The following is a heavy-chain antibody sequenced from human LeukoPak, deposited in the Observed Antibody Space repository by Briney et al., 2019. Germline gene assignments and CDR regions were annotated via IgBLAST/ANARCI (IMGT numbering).Heavy chain of an antibody. J-gene: IGHJ4*02. Sequence: KAGESLKISCKGSGYSFTSYWIGWVRQMPGKGLEWMGIIYPGDSDTRYSPSFQGQVTISADKSISTAYLQWSSLKASDTAMYYCARVLYCSGGSCYSLGPLLDYWGQGTLVTVSS. CDR2: IYPGDSDT. D-gene: IGHD2-15*01. V-gene: IGHV5-51*01. CDR1: GYSFTSYW. CDR3: ARVLYCSGGSCYSLGPLLDY.